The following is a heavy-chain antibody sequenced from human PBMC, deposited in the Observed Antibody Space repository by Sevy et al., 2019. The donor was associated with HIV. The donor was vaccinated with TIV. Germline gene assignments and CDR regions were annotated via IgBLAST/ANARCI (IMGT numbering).Heavy chain of an antibody. CDR1: GFTFSKYW. J-gene: IGHJ4*02. D-gene: IGHD1-7*01. V-gene: IGHV3-7*01. Sequence: GGSLRLSCAASGFTFSKYWMGWVRRAPVKGLEWVASRKQDAGQKYYVDSVKGRFTISRDNAKNSLYLQMNSLRAEDTAVYFCARDDGNYYFHYWGQGTLVTVSS. CDR3: ARDDGNYYFHY. CDR2: RKQDAGQK.